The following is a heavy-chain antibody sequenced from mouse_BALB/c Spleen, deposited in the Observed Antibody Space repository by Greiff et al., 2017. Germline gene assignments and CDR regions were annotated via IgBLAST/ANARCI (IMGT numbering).Heavy chain of an antibody. Sequence: VQLQQSGAELVRPGALVKLSCKASGFNINDYYMHWVKQRPEQGLEWIGWIDPENGNTIYDPKFQGKASITADTSSNTAYLQLSSLTSEDTAVYYCASPYNGKGGYYAMDYWGQGTSVTVSS. V-gene: IGHV14-1*02. CDR3: ASPYNGKGGYYAMDY. CDR1: GFNINDYY. CDR2: IDPENGNT. J-gene: IGHJ4*01. D-gene: IGHD2-10*01.